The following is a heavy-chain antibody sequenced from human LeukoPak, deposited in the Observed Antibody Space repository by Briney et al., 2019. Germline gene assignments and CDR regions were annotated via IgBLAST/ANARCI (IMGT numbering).Heavy chain of an antibody. V-gene: IGHV4-59*01. CDR2: IYYSGST. CDR1: RGSISSYY. J-gene: IGHJ4*02. Sequence: SETLSLTCTLSRGSISSYYWSWIRQPPGKGLEWIGYIYYSGSTNYNPSLKSRVTISVDTSKNQFSLKLSSVTAADTAVYYCARLQDGYKVDYWGQGTLVTVSS. D-gene: IGHD5-24*01. CDR3: ARLQDGYKVDY.